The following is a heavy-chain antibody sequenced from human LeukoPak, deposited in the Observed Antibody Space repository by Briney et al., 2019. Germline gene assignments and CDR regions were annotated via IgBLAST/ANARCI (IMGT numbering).Heavy chain of an antibody. D-gene: IGHD2-8*01. V-gene: IGHV3-48*04. CDR2: ISSSGSTI. Sequence: GGSLRLSCAASGFTFSSYWMSWVRQAPGKGLVWVSYISSSGSTIYYADSVKGRFTISRDNAKNSLYLQMNSLRAEDTAVYYCARGQDYTNGVCPHWYFDLWGRGTLVTVSS. J-gene: IGHJ2*01. CDR3: ARGQDYTNGVCPHWYFDL. CDR1: GFTFSSYW.